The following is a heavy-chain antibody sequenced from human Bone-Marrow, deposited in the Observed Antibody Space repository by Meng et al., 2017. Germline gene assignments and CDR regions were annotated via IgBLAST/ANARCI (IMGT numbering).Heavy chain of an antibody. Sequence: ASVKVSCKASGYTFTGYYMHWVRQAPGQGLEWMGRINPNSGGTNYAQKFQGRVTMTRDTSISTAYMELSRLRSDDTAVYYCASPGGYSYGPYYFDYWGQGTLVTVSS. D-gene: IGHD5-18*01. CDR3: ASPGGYSYGPYYFDY. V-gene: IGHV1-2*06. CDR1: GYTFTGYY. J-gene: IGHJ4*02. CDR2: INPNSGGT.